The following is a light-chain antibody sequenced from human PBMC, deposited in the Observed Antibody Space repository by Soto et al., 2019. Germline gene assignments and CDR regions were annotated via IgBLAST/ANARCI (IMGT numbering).Light chain of an antibody. J-gene: IGKJ2*01. CDR2: GAS. V-gene: IGKV1-5*01. Sequence: DIPMTQSPSTLSASVGDRVTITCRASQSISTWLAWYQQKPGKAPKLLIYGASSLQSGVPSRFSGSGSGTQFTLTISSLQPDDFAIYYCQQYKTYSYTFGQGTKLEIK. CDR1: QSISTW. CDR3: QQYKTYSYT.